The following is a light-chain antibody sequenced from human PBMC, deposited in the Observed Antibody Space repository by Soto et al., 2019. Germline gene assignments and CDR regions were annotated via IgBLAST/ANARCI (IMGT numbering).Light chain of an antibody. J-gene: IGLJ1*01. V-gene: IGLV2-8*01. Sequence: QSALTQPPSASGSPGQSVTISCTGSSSDVGGYNYVSWYQQHPGKAPKLVYEVRKRPSGVPDRFSGSKSGNTASLTVSGLQAEDEADYYCSSYTGTNNFGVFGPGTKLTVL. CDR2: EVR. CDR1: SSDVGGYNY. CDR3: SSYTGTNNFGV.